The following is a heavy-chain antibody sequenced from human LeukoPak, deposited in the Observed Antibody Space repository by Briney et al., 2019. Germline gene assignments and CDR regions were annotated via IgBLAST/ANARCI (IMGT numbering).Heavy chain of an antibody. J-gene: IGHJ4*02. V-gene: IGHV3-23*01. CDR2: ITGSGGSA. D-gene: IGHD6-6*01. CDR1: GFTFSSYA. Sequence: GGSLRLSCAASGFTFSSYAMSWVRQAPGKGLEWVSAITGSGGSAYYADSVKGRFTISRDNSKGTLYLRMNSLRAEDTAVYYCAKGSSSSRPYYFDYWGQGTLVTVSS. CDR3: AKGSSSSRPYYFDY.